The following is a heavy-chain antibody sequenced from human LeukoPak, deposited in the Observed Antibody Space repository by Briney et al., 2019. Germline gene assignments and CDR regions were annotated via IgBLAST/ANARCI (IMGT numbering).Heavy chain of an antibody. CDR1: GYTFTGYY. J-gene: IGHJ3*02. CDR3: ARDRVIVGPSDGFDI. Sequence: ASVKVSCKASGYTFTGYYVNWVRQAPGQGLEWMGWISPNGGGTNYAQKFQGRVTMSRDTSISTAYMELSRLRSDDTALYYCARDRVIVGPSDGFDIWGQGTMVTVSS. V-gene: IGHV1-2*02. CDR2: ISPNGGGT. D-gene: IGHD3-22*01.